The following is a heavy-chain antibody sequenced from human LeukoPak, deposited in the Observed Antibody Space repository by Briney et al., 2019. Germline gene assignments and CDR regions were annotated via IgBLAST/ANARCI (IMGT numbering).Heavy chain of an antibody. CDR2: IVPILGTA. CDR1: GGSFGRYA. J-gene: IGHJ4*02. CDR3: ARSQGYSYGSSY. V-gene: IGHV1-69*13. Sequence: SVNVSCKAPGGSFGRYAISWVRQAPGQGLEWMGGIVPILGTANYAQKFQGRVTITADDSTGTAYMELTSLRSADTAVYYCARSQGYSYGSSYWGQGTLVTVSS. D-gene: IGHD5-18*01.